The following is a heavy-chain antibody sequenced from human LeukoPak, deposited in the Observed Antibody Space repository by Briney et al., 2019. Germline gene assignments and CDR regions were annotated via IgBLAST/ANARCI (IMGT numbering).Heavy chain of an antibody. D-gene: IGHD2-21*02. CDR2: ISWNSGSI. CDR1: GFTFDDYA. J-gene: IGHJ4*02. Sequence: GGSLRLSCAASGFTFDDYAIHWVRQAPGKGLEWVSGISWNSGSIGYADSVKGRFTIPRDNAKNSLYLQMNSLRAEDTALYYCAKAPIVVVTAILFDYWGQGTLVTVSS. V-gene: IGHV3-9*01. CDR3: AKAPIVVVTAILFDY.